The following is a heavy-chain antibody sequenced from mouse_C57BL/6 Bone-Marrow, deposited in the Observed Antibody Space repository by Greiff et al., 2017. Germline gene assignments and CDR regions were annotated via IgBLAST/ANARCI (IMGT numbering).Heavy chain of an antibody. Sequence: VQLQQSGAELVRPGTSVKVSCKASGYAFTNYLIEWVKQRPGQGLEWIGVINPGSGGTNYNEKFKGKATLTADKSSSTAYMQLSSLTSEDSAVYFCAREEGVLRFAYWGQGTTLTVSS. CDR1: GYAFTNYL. J-gene: IGHJ2*01. CDR2: INPGSGGT. CDR3: AREEGVLRFAY. D-gene: IGHD1-1*01. V-gene: IGHV1-54*01.